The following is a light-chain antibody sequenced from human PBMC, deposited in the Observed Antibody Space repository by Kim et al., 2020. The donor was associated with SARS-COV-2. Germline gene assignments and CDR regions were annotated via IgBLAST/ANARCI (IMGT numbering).Light chain of an antibody. J-gene: IGKJ1*01. CDR1: QIVSRNY. Sequence: ETVLTQSPGTLSLSPGERATLSCRASQIVSRNYLAWYQQKPGQAPRLLIYGASSRATGIPDNVIGSGSGTDFTLTINRLEPADSAVYYCQQYGNSPWTFGQGTKVDIK. V-gene: IGKV3-20*01. CDR3: QQYGNSPWT. CDR2: GAS.